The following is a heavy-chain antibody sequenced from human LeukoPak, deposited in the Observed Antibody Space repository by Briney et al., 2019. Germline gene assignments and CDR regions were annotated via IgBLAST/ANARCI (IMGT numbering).Heavy chain of an antibody. V-gene: IGHV3-33*01. Sequence: GGSLRLSCAASGFTFSSYGMHWVRQAPGKGLEWVAVIWYDGSNKYYADSVKGRFTISRDNSKNTLYLQMNSLRAEDTAVYYCARDSDLYSGYDESGVTDVWGQGTTVTVSS. J-gene: IGHJ6*02. CDR1: GFTFSSYG. D-gene: IGHD5-12*01. CDR3: ARDSDLYSGYDESGVTDV. CDR2: IWYDGSNK.